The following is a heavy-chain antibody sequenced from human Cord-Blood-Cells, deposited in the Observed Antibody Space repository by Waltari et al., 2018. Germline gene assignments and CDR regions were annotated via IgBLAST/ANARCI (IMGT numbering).Heavy chain of an antibody. J-gene: IGHJ3*02. CDR2: FDPEDGET. D-gene: IGHD3-16*01. Sequence: QVQLVQSGAEVKKPGASVKVSCKVSGYTLTELSMHWLRQAPGKGLEWMGGFDPEDGETIYAQKFQGRVTMTEDTSTDTTYMELSSLRSEDTAVYYCATDQGGFDAFDIWGQGTMVTVSS. V-gene: IGHV1-24*01. CDR3: ATDQGGFDAFDI. CDR1: GYTLTELS.